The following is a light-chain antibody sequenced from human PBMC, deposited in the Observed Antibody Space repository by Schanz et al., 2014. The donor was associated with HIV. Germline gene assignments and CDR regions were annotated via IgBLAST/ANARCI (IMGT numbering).Light chain of an antibody. J-gene: IGLJ2*01. CDR1: SSDVGGYNY. V-gene: IGLV2-14*01. CDR3: SSYTSSSTVL. Sequence: QSALTQPPSASGSPEQSVTISCTGTSSDVGGYNYVSWYQLRPGKAPQLMIYEVNNRPSGVSNRFSGSKSGSTASLTISGLQAEDETDYYCSSYTSSSTVLFGGGTKLTVL. CDR2: EVN.